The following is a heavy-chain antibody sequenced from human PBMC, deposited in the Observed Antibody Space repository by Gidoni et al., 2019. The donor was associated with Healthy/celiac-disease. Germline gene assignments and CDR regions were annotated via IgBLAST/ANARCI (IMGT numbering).Heavy chain of an antibody. J-gene: IGHJ4*02. CDR2: IYTSGST. D-gene: IGHD3-3*01. V-gene: IGHV4-4*07. CDR1: GGSISSYY. CDR3: ARDIADFRTFYYFDY. Sequence: QVHLQESGPGLVKPSETLSLTCTVSGGSISSYYWSWIRQPAGKGLEWIGRIYTSGSTNYNPSRKSRVTMSVDTSKNQFSLKLSSVTAADTAVYYCARDIADFRTFYYFDYWGQGTLVTVSS.